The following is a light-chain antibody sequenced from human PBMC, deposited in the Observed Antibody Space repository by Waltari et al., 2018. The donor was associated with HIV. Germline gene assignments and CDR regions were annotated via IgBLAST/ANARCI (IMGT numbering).Light chain of an antibody. CDR3: SSYAANNTFVI. CDR1: STDVSSYDL. J-gene: IGLJ2*01. CDR2: EVT. V-gene: IGLV2-8*01. Sequence: QSALTQPPSASGPPGKSGTIPCTGTSTDVSSYDLVYWYQLRPGNVPKLIIYEVTKRPSGVAVRFSGSKSGNTASLTVSGLQNDDEADYYCSSYAANNTFVIFGGGTKLTVL.